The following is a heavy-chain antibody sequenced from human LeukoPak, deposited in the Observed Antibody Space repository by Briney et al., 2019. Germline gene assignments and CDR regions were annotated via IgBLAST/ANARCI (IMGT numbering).Heavy chain of an antibody. D-gene: IGHD3-10*01. J-gene: IGHJ4*02. CDR1: GFIFGTYG. Sequence: GRSLTLSCAASGFIFGTYGMHWVRQAPGKGPQWVAVIWYDGSNKYYGDSVKGRFTISRDNSKNTLYLHMNSLRDEDTGVYYCARASGPFDYWGQGTLVTVSS. CDR3: ARASGPFDY. V-gene: IGHV3-33*01. CDR2: IWYDGSNK.